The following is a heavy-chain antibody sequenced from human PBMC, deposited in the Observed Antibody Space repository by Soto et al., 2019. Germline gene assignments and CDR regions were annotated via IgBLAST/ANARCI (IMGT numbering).Heavy chain of an antibody. V-gene: IGHV3-11*01. CDR1: GFTFGDFY. CDR3: ARPNWNSRGGVYNL. Sequence: QARLVESGGGLVEPGGSLRLSCTASGFTFGDFYMMWIRQAPGRGLEWISYITKTGTTIYHADPVKGRFSVSRDNARSSLYLQMNSLRAEDTAVHYCARPNWNSRGGVYNLWGQGTLVTVSS. D-gene: IGHD3-16*01. J-gene: IGHJ4*02. CDR2: ITKTGTTI.